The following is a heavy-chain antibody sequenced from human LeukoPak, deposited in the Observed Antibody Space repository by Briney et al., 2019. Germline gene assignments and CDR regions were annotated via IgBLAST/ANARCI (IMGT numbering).Heavy chain of an antibody. J-gene: IGHJ4*02. CDR2: IYYSGST. Sequence: SETLSLTCTVSGGSISSYYWSWIRQPPGKGLEWIGYIYYSGSTNYNPSLKSRVTISVDTSKNQFSLKLSSVTAADTAVYYCARGDYYDSSGYYDYWGQGTLVTVSS. CDR3: ARGDYYDSSGYYDY. CDR1: GGSISSYY. V-gene: IGHV4-59*12. D-gene: IGHD3-22*01.